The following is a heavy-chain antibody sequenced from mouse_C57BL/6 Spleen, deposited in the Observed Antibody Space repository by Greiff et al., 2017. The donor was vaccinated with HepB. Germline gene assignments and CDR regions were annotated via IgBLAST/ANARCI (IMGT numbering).Heavy chain of an antibody. D-gene: IGHD2-5*01. J-gene: IGHJ2*01. CDR1: GYAFSSYW. CDR2: IYPGDGDT. CDR3: ARWSNYVDLFDY. Sequence: QVQLQQSGAELVKPGASVKISCKASGYAFSSYWMNWVKQRPGKGLEWIGQIYPGDGDTNSNGKFKGKATLTADKSSSTAYMQLSSLTSEDSAVYFCARWSNYVDLFDYWGQGTTLTVSS. V-gene: IGHV1-80*01.